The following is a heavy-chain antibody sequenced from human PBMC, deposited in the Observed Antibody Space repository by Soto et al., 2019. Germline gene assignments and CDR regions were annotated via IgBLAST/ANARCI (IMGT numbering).Heavy chain of an antibody. CDR1: GGSVSSGDYY. J-gene: IGHJ6*02. D-gene: IGHD3-22*01. V-gene: IGHV4-30-4*01. CDR3: AARYDSSGYYFYHHGMGV. CDR2: IYYSGST. Sequence: PSETLSLTCTVSGGSVSSGDYYWSWIRQSPGKGLEWIGYIYYSGSTYYNPSLKSRITISVDTSKNQFALKLSSLTAADTAVYYCAARYDSSGYYFYHHGMGVWGQGTTVTVSS.